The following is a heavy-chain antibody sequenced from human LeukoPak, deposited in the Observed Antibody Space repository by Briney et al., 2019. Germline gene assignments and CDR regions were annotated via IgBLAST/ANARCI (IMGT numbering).Heavy chain of an antibody. CDR1: GFTFSSYA. V-gene: IGHV3-30*01. D-gene: IGHD2-2*01. CDR3: ARGPQLPYNYYYYYMDV. J-gene: IGHJ6*03. CDR2: ISHDGSTK. Sequence: PGGSLRLSCAASGFTFSSYAMHRVRRAPGKGLQWVAVISHDGSTKDYADSVKGRFTISRDNSKNTLYLQMNSLRVEDTAVYYCARGPQLPYNYYYYYMDVWGKGTTVTVSS.